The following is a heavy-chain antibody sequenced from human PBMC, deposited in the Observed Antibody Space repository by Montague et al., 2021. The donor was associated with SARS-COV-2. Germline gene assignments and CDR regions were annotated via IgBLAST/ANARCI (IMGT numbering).Heavy chain of an antibody. CDR3: ARARVVVTTTRNWFDP. D-gene: IGHD2-2*01. Sequence: TLSLTCTVSGGSISSGGYYWSWIRQPPGKGLEWIGYIYYSGSTYYNPSLKSRLTISVDTSKNQFSLKLSSVTAADTAMYYCARARVVVTTTRNWFDPWGQGTLVTVSS. CDR1: GGSISSGGYY. J-gene: IGHJ5*02. CDR2: IYYSGST. V-gene: IGHV4-31*03.